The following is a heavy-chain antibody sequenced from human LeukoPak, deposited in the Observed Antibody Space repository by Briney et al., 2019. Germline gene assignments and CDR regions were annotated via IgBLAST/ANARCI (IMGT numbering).Heavy chain of an antibody. Sequence: GASVKVSCKASGYTFTGYYMHWVRQAPGQGLEWMGWINPNSGGTNYAQKFQGRVPMTRDTSISTAYMELSRLRSDDTAVYYCARVGCSSTSCYEYFQHWGQGTLVTVSS. CDR3: ARVGCSSTSCYEYFQH. CDR2: INPNSGGT. D-gene: IGHD2-2*01. J-gene: IGHJ1*01. CDR1: GYTFTGYY. V-gene: IGHV1-2*02.